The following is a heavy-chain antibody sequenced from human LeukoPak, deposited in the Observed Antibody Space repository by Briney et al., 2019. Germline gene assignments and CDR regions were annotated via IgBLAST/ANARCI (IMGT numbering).Heavy chain of an antibody. D-gene: IGHD2-2*01. Sequence: GSLRLSCAASGFTFSSYAMSWVRQPPGKGLEWIGEINHSGSTNYNPSLKSRVTISVDTSKNQFSLKLSSVTAADTAVYYCARLNYCSSTSCYGALPSFDYWGQGTLVTVSS. CDR2: INHSGST. CDR1: GFTFSSYA. V-gene: IGHV4-34*01. CDR3: ARLNYCSSTSCYGALPSFDY. J-gene: IGHJ4*02.